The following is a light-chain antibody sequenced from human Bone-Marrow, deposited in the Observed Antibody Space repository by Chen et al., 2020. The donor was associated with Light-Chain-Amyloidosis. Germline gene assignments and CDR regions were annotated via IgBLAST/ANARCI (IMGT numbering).Light chain of an antibody. V-gene: IGLV1-51*01. CDR2: DNS. CDR3: GTWDSSLGAGV. CDR1: SSNIGNNF. J-gene: IGLJ2*01. Sequence: QSVLTQPPSVSAAPGQKVTISCSGTSSNIGNNFVSWYQQFPGTAPKLLIYDNSNRPSGIPDRFSGSKSGTSATLGIAGIQTGDEAEYYCGTWDSSLGAGVFGGGTKVTVL.